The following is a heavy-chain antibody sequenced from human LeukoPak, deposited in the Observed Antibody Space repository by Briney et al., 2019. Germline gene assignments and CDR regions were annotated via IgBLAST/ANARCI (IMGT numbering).Heavy chain of an antibody. CDR1: GFSFSSHA. Sequence: PGGSLRLSCVGSGFSFSSHAMSWVRQAPEKGLEWVSGIYESGQTTHYADSVKGRFSISRDNSKNTLYLQMDSLRGEDTAVYYCARTGDWSVVKYYFDYWGQGTLVTVSS. V-gene: IGHV3-23*01. J-gene: IGHJ4*02. D-gene: IGHD3-22*01. CDR2: IYESGQTT. CDR3: ARTGDWSVVKYYFDY.